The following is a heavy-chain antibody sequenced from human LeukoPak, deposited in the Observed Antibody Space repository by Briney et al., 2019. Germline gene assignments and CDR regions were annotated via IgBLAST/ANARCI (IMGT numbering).Heavy chain of an antibody. J-gene: IGHJ4*02. CDR3: ARVGQELDGDYQPTFDY. D-gene: IGHD4-17*01. V-gene: IGHV4-4*02. CDR2: IYHSGST. CDR1: GGSISSSNW. Sequence: SGTLSLTCAVSGGSISSSNWWSWVRQPPGKGLEWIGEIYHSGSTNYNPSLKSRVTISVDKSKNQFSLKLSSVTAADTAVYYCARVGQELDGDYQPTFDYWGQGTLVTVSS.